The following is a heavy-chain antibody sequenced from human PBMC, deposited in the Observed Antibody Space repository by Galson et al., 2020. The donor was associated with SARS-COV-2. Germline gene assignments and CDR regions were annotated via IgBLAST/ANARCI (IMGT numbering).Heavy chain of an antibody. Sequence: SQTLSLTCAISGDNVPRDHAAWHWITQSPSRGLEWLRRTYYRPQWNNDYAVSMRGRLIINPDTAENQYSLQLDSVTHEDTAVYYCARDPSDGTFFDYWGQGTLVTVSS. CDR3: ARDPSDGTFFDY. CDR1: GDNVPRDHAA. CDR2: TYYRPQWNN. V-gene: IGHV6-1*01. J-gene: IGHJ4*02.